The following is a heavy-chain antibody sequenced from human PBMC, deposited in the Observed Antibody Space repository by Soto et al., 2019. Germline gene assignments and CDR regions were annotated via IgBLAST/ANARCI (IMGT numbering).Heavy chain of an antibody. Sequence: QVQVQESSPGLVKPSQTLSLKCSVSGGSIGSRDYYWSWIRQHPEKGLEWIGSIYYNVNTDYNPSLRGRPTMSLDTSMNEFSLKLTSVTAAVTAVYYCARDKGGAALKGSGMDVWGQGTTVTVS. V-gene: IGHV4-31*02. CDR2: IYYNVNT. CDR3: ARDKGGAALKGSGMDV. D-gene: IGHD3-10*01. CDR1: GGSIGSRDYY. J-gene: IGHJ6*02.